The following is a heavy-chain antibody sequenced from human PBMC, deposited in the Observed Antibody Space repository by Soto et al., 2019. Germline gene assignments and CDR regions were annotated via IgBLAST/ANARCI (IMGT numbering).Heavy chain of an antibody. V-gene: IGHV3-21*01. J-gene: IGHJ4*02. Sequence: PGGSLRLSSEASGFTFISYSVKWVRQAPGKGLEWVSSISSSSSYIYYADSVKGRFTISRDNAKNSLYLQMNSLRAEDTAVYYCGLRFLEWFNYWGQGTLVTVSS. D-gene: IGHD3-3*01. CDR1: GFTFISYS. CDR2: ISSSSSYI. CDR3: GLRFLEWFNY.